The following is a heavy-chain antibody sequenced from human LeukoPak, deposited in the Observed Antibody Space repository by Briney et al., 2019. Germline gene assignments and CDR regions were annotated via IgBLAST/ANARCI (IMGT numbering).Heavy chain of an antibody. J-gene: IGHJ3*02. Sequence: GGSLRLSCAASGFTVSSNYMSWVRQAPGKGLEWVSVIYSGGSTYYADSVKGRFTISRDNSKNTLYLQMNSLRAEDTAVYYCAREKIARYSSGWGHAFDIWGQGTMVTVSS. CDR2: IYSGGST. D-gene: IGHD6-19*01. CDR1: GFTVSSNY. V-gene: IGHV3-66*01. CDR3: AREKIARYSSGWGHAFDI.